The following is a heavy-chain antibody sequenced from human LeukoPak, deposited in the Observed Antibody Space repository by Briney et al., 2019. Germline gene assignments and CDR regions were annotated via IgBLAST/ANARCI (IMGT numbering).Heavy chain of an antibody. CDR1: GGTFSSYA. D-gene: IGHD5-18*01. Sequence: SVKVSCKASGGTFSSYAISWVRQAPGQGLEWMGRIIPILGIANYAQKFQGRVTITADKSTSTAYMELSSLRSEEMAVYYCAAGSGTAMVRIDYWGQGTLVTVSS. V-gene: IGHV1-69*04. CDR3: AAGSGTAMVRIDY. J-gene: IGHJ4*02. CDR2: IIPILGIA.